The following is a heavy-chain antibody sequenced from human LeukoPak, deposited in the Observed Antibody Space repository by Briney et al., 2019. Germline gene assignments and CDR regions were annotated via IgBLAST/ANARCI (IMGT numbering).Heavy chain of an antibody. Sequence: GGSLRLSCAASGFTFSTYAMSGLRQAPAKGLEWVSAISGSGGSTYYADFVKGRFTISRDNSKNTLDLQMNSLSAEDTAVYYCAKEELAAAGRDFEYWGQGTLVSVSS. CDR2: ISGSGGST. CDR3: AKEELAAAGRDFEY. CDR1: GFTFSTYA. D-gene: IGHD6-13*01. V-gene: IGHV3-23*01. J-gene: IGHJ4*02.